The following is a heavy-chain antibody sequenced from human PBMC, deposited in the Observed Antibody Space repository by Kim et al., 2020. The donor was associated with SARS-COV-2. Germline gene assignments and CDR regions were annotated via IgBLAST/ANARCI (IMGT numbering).Heavy chain of an antibody. D-gene: IGHD3-10*01. Sequence: GGSLRLSCAASGFTFSSYWMHWVRQAPGKGLVWVSRINSDGSSTSYADSVKGRFTISRDNAKNTLYLQMNSLRAEDTAVYYCARDRLWFGDFYYYYYCMDVWGQGTTVTVSS. J-gene: IGHJ6*02. CDR2: INSDGSST. V-gene: IGHV3-74*01. CDR3: ARDRLWFGDFYYYYYCMDV. CDR1: GFTFSSYW.